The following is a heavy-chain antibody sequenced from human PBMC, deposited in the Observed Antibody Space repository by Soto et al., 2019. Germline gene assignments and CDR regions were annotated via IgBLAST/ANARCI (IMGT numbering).Heavy chain of an antibody. V-gene: IGHV1-69*01. CDR1: GGSFSSYA. CDR2: IIPIFGTA. CDR3: AVEPGIAAAGTNYYYYYDMDV. J-gene: IGHJ6*02. Sequence: QVQLVQSGAEVKKPGSSVKVSCKASGGSFSSYAISWLRQAPGQGLEWMGGIIPIFGTANYAQKFQGRVTITADESTSTAYMELSSLRSEDTAVYYCAVEPGIAAAGTNYYYYYDMDVWGQGTTVTVSS. D-gene: IGHD6-13*01.